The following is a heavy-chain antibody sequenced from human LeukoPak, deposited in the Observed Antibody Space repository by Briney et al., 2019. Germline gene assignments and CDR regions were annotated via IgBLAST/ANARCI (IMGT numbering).Heavy chain of an antibody. D-gene: IGHD2-15*01. CDR3: ARGGECGSCDGFDM. Sequence: SETLSLTCAVNGGSFSGYYWIWIRQPPGKGLEWIGEINHSGSTNYNPSLKSRVTISVDTSKNQFSLKLSSVTAADTAVYYCARGGECGSCDGFDMWGQGIMATVSS. CDR1: GGSFSGYY. CDR2: INHSGST. J-gene: IGHJ3*02. V-gene: IGHV4-34*01.